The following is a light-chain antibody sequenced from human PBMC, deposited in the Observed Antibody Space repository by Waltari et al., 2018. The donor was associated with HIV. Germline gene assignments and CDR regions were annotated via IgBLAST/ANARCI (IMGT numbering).Light chain of an antibody. CDR2: DVS. CDR1: SSDVGGYNY. Sequence: QSALTQPASVSGSPGQSITISCTGTSSDVGGYNYFSWYQRHPGKAPKLMIYDVSNRPSGVSNRFSGSKSGNTASLTISGLQAEDEADCYCSSYTSSSTRVFGGGTTVTVL. J-gene: IGLJ3*02. CDR3: SSYTSSSTRV. V-gene: IGLV2-14*03.